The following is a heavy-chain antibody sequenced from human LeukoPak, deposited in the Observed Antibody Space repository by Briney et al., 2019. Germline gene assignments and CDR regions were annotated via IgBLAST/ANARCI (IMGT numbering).Heavy chain of an antibody. J-gene: IGHJ4*02. D-gene: IGHD5-12*01. CDR1: GGTFSSYA. CDR2: IIPILGIA. V-gene: IGHV1-69*04. CDR3: ARQENSGYDPRPFDY. Sequence: SVKVSCKASGGTFSSYAISWVRQAPGQGFEWMGRIIPILGIANYAQKFQGRVTITADKSTSTAYMELSSLRSEDTAVYYCARQENSGYDPRPFDYWGQGTLVTVSS.